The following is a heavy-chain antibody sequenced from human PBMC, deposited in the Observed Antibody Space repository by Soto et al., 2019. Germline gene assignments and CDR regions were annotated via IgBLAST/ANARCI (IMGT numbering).Heavy chain of an antibody. CDR2: IIPILGIA. Sequence: ASVKVSCKASGGTFSSYTISWVRQAPGQGLEWMGRIIPILGIANYAQKFQGRVTITADKSTSTAYMELSSLRSEDTAVYYCARGTNDYGDFDDAFDIWGQGTMV. CDR3: ARGTNDYGDFDDAFDI. CDR1: GGTFSSYT. J-gene: IGHJ3*02. D-gene: IGHD4-17*01. V-gene: IGHV1-69*02.